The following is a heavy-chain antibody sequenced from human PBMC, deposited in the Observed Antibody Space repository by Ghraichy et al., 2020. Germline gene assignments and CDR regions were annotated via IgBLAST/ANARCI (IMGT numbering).Heavy chain of an antibody. CDR3: AKEYYYDSSGYYDYYYYGMDV. V-gene: IGHV3-23*01. CDR2: ISGSGGST. CDR1: GFTFSSYA. J-gene: IGHJ6*02. D-gene: IGHD3-22*01. Sequence: GESLNISCAASGFTFSSYAMSWVRQAPGKGLEWVSAISGSGGSTYYADSVKGRFTISRDNSKNTLYLQMNSLRAEDTAVYYCAKEYYYDSSGYYDYYYYGMDVWGQGTTVTVSS.